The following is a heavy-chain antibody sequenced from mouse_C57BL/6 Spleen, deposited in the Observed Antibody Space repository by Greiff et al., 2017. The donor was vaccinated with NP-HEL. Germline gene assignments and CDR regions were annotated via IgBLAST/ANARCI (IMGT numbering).Heavy chain of an antibody. V-gene: IGHV14-4*01. D-gene: IGHD3-2*02. CDR2: IDPENGDT. J-gene: IGHJ2*01. Sequence: EVQLQQSGAELVRPGASVKLSCTASGFNIKDDYMHWVKQRPEQGLEWIGWIDPENGDTEYASKFQGKATITADSSSNTAYLQLSSLTSEDTAVYYCTKTAQAHYFDYWGQGTTLTVSS. CDR3: TKTAQAHYFDY. CDR1: GFNIKDDY.